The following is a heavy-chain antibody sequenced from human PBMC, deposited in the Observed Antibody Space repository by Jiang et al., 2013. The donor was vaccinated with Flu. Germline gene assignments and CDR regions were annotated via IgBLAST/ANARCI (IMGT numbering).Heavy chain of an antibody. D-gene: IGHD2-15*01. Sequence: GAEVKKPGSSVKVSCKASGGTFSSYAISWVRQAPGQGLEWMGGIIPIFGTANYAQKFQGRVTITADESTSTAYMELRSLRSDDTAVYYCARDRGVVVAATRDYWGQGTLVTVSS. CDR1: GGTFSSYA. J-gene: IGHJ4*02. V-gene: IGHV1-69*01. CDR2: IIPIFGTA. CDR3: ARDRGVVVAATRDY.